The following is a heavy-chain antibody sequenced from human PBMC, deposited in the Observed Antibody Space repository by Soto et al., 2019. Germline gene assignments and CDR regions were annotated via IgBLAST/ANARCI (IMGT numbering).Heavy chain of an antibody. CDR2: IWYDGSNK. V-gene: IGHV3-33*01. CDR3: ARGVTMTDDAFDI. D-gene: IGHD3-22*01. Sequence: QVQLVESGGGVVQPGRSLRLSCAASGFTFSSYGMHWVRQAPGKGLEWVAVIWYDGSNKYYADSVKGRFTISRDNSKNTLYLQMNSLKAEDTAVYYFARGVTMTDDAFDIWGQGTMVTVSS. J-gene: IGHJ3*02. CDR1: GFTFSSYG.